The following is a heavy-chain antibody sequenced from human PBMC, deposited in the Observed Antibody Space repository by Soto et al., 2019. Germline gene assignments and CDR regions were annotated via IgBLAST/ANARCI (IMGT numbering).Heavy chain of an antibody. Sequence: WGSLRLSCAASGFTFSSYGMHWFRQAPGKGLEWVAVIWYDGSHTYYADSVKGRFTISRDNSRNTLYLQMNSLRAEDTAVYYCARDRSSYFDYWGQGALVTVSS. CDR2: IWYDGSHT. CDR1: GFTFSSYG. J-gene: IGHJ4*02. CDR3: ARDRSSYFDY. V-gene: IGHV3-33*01.